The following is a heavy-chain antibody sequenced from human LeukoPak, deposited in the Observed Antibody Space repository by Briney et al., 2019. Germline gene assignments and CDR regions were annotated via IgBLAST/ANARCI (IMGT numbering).Heavy chain of an antibody. Sequence: PGGSLRLSCVASGFTFDDYAMHWVRQAPGKGLEWVSGISWNTGRIGYADSVKGRFTISRDNAKNSQYLQMNSLRAEDTALYYCARVPSITGTTSGAFDIWGQGTMVTVSS. D-gene: IGHD1-20*01. J-gene: IGHJ3*02. CDR1: GFTFDDYA. CDR2: ISWNTGRI. CDR3: ARVPSITGTTSGAFDI. V-gene: IGHV3-9*01.